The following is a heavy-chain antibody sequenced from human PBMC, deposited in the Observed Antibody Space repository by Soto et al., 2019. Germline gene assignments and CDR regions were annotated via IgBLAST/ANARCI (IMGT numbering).Heavy chain of an antibody. D-gene: IGHD3-22*01. Sequence: ASVKVSCKASGYTFTGYYMHWVRQAPGQGLEWMGWINPNSGGTNYAQKFQGRVTMTRDTSISTAYMELSRLRSDDTAVYYCARGTHYYDSSGYGYWRQGTLVTVSS. J-gene: IGHJ4*02. CDR1: GYTFTGYY. V-gene: IGHV1-2*02. CDR3: ARGTHYYDSSGYGY. CDR2: INPNSGGT.